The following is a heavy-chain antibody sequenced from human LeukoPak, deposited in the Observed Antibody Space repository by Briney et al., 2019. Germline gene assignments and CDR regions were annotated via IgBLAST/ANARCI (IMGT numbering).Heavy chain of an antibody. Sequence: ASVKVSCKASGGTSSSYAISWVRQAPGQGLEWMGRIIPIFGTANYAQKFQGRVTITTDESTSTAYMELSSLRSEDTAVYYCARETLVGATTYGAFDIWGQGTMVTVSS. D-gene: IGHD1-26*01. CDR3: ARETLVGATTYGAFDI. CDR2: IIPIFGTA. CDR1: GGTSSSYA. J-gene: IGHJ3*02. V-gene: IGHV1-69*05.